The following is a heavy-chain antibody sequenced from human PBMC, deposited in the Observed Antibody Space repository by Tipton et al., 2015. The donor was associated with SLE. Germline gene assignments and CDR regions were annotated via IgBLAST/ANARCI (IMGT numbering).Heavy chain of an antibody. CDR3: ATDFDSSGYYYKRAFFDN. Sequence: GSLRLSCVASGFTFSSYDMHWVRQGPGKGLEWVSAISGSGGRAYYADSVKGRFTISRDNSKNTLNLQMNSLRAEDTALYYCATDFDSSGYYYKRAFFDNWGQGTLVTVSS. J-gene: IGHJ4*02. CDR1: GFTFSSYD. V-gene: IGHV3-23*01. D-gene: IGHD3-22*01. CDR2: ISGSGGRA.